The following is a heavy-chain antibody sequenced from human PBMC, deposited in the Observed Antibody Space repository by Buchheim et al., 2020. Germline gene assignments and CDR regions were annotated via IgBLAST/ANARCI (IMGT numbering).Heavy chain of an antibody. D-gene: IGHD3-22*01. CDR3: ARDGLVIRHSSGYYYPPLR. V-gene: IGHV3-33*01. CDR2: VWYDGSNK. CDR1: GFAFGSYG. Sequence: QVQLVESGGGVVQPGSSLTLSCAASGFAFGSYGMHWVRQAPGRGLEWVAVVWYDGSNKYYADSVKGRFTISRDNSKNTLYLQMNSLRAEDTAVYYCARDGLVIRHSSGYYYPPLRWGQGTL. J-gene: IGHJ4*02.